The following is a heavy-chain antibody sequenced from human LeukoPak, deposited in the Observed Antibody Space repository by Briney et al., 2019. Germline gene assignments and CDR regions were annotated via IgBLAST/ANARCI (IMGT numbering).Heavy chain of an antibody. V-gene: IGHV4-61*02. CDR2: IYTSGST. J-gene: IGHJ4*02. CDR3: ARDGAVPYYFDY. CDR1: GVSISSGSYY. Sequence: SQTLSLTCTVSGVSISSGSYYWRWIRQPAGKGLERIGRIYTSGSTNYNPSLKSRVTISVDTSKNQFSLKLSSVTAADTAVYYCARDGAVPYYFDYWGQGTLVTVSS. D-gene: IGHD4/OR15-4a*01.